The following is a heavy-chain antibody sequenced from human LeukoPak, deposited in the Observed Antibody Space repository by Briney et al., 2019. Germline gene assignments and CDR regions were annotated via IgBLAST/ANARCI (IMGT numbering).Heavy chain of an antibody. CDR3: ARVSSSGVYFFDY. Sequence: GGSLRLSCAASGFTFSSYWMSWVRQAPGKGLEWVANIKQDGSEKYYVDSVKGRFTISRDNARNSLYLQMNSLRAEDTAVYYCARVSSSGVYFFDYWGQGALITVSS. V-gene: IGHV3-7*01. CDR1: GFTFSSYW. J-gene: IGHJ4*02. CDR2: IKQDGSEK. D-gene: IGHD6-6*01.